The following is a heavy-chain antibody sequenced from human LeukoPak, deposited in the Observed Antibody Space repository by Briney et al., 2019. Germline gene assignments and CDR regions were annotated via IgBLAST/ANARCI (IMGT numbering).Heavy chain of an antibody. Sequence: GGSLRLSCAASGFTFSSYAMTWVRQAPGKGLEWVSGISGSGGRTYYADSVKGRFTISRDNSKNTLSLQMNSLRAEDTAVYYCAQLCAGISVGSRFDCWGQGTLVTVSS. CDR1: GFTFSSYA. D-gene: IGHD6-19*01. CDR2: ISGSGGRT. V-gene: IGHV3-23*01. CDR3: AQLCAGISVGSRFDC. J-gene: IGHJ4*02.